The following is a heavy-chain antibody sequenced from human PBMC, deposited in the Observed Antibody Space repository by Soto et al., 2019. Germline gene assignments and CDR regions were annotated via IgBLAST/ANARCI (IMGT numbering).Heavy chain of an antibody. CDR2: IYHSVST. V-gene: IGHV4-30-2*01. Sequence: QLQLQESGSGLVKPSQTLSLTCAVSGGSISSGGYSWSWIRQPPGQGLEWIAYIYHSVSTYYNPSIQGRVTISVDRSKNQFSLKLSSVTAEDTAVYYCARVPDYWGQGTLVTVSS. CDR1: GGSISSGGYS. CDR3: ARVPDY. J-gene: IGHJ4*02.